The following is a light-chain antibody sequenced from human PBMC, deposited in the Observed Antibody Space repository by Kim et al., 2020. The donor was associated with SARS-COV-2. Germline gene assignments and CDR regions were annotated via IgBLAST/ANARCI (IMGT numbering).Light chain of an antibody. V-gene: IGLV2-14*04. CDR1: SRDVGGYSY. J-gene: IGLJ1*01. CDR3: SSYTSSISYV. Sequence: GQSITISCTGTSRDVGGYSYVSWYQQYPGKAPKLIIFDVNERPSGVSSRFSGSKSGNTASLTISGLQAEDEADYHCSSYTSSISYVFGTGTKVTVL. CDR2: DVN.